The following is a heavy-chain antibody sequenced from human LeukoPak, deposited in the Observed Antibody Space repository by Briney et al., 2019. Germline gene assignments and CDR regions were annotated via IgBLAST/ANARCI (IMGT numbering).Heavy chain of an antibody. CDR2: ISAYNGNT. V-gene: IGHV1-18*01. Sequence: ASVKVSCKASGYTFTSYGISWVRQAPGQGLEWMGWISAYNGNTNYAQKLQGRVTMTTDTSTSTAYMELRSLRSDDTAVYYCARDLSVNYYYYMDVWGKGTTVTVSS. D-gene: IGHD4-23*01. CDR1: GYTFTSYG. CDR3: ARDLSVNYYYYMDV. J-gene: IGHJ6*03.